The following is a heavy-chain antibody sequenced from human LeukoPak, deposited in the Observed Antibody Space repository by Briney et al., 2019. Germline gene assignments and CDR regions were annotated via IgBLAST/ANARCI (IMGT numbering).Heavy chain of an antibody. CDR3: RASSYGSGLDY. V-gene: IGHV3-7*01. D-gene: IGHD3-10*01. J-gene: IGHJ4*02. CDR2: IKQDGSEK. CDR1: GLTFSAYW. Sequence: GGSLRLSCAASGLTFSAYWMTWVRQAPGKGLEWVANIKQDGSEKYYVDSVKGRFTISRDSAKNTLYLQMNSLRAEDTAVYYCRASSYGSGLDYWGQGTLVTVSS.